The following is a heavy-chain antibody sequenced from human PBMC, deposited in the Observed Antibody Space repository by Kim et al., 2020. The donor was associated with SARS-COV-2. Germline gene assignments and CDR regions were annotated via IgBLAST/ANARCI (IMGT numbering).Heavy chain of an antibody. CDR1: GFTFGNYA. CDR3: SRLSSYYFDS. V-gene: IGHV3-49*03. J-gene: IGHJ4*02. CDR2: IRGAAFGATT. Sequence: GGSLRLSCTASGFTFGNYAMSWIRQAPGRGLECVGFIRGAAFGATTEYAASVKGRFTISRDDSNNIAYLQMSSLKPEDTALYYCSRLSSYYFDSWGQGTLVTVSS.